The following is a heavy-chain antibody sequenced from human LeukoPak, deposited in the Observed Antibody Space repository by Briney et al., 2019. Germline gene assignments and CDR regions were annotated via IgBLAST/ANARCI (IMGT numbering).Heavy chain of an antibody. CDR2: INHSGST. V-gene: IGHV4-34*01. CDR3: AGIVVVPAARVSVDPVC. Sequence: SETLSLTCAVYGVSFSGYYWSWIRQPPGKGLEWIGEINHSGSTNYNPSLKSRVTISVDTSKNQFSLKLSSVTAADTAVYYCAGIVVVPAARVSVDPVCWGQGTLVTVSS. J-gene: IGHJ4*02. D-gene: IGHD2-2*01. CDR1: GVSFSGYY.